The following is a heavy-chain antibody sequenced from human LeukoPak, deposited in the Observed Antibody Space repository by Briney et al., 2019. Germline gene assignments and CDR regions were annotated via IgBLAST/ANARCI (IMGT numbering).Heavy chain of an antibody. CDR2: TYYRSKWYS. V-gene: IGHV6-1*01. CDR1: GDNVSSKSAA. Sequence: SQTLSLTCAISGDNVSSKSAAWNWIRQSPSRGLEWLGRTYYRSKWYSEYAVSVKSRITINPDTSKNQFSLQLNSVTAADTAVYYCARHSPPTVTHYYYYGMDVWGQGTTVTVSS. CDR3: ARHSPPTVTHYYYYGMDV. D-gene: IGHD4-17*01. J-gene: IGHJ6*02.